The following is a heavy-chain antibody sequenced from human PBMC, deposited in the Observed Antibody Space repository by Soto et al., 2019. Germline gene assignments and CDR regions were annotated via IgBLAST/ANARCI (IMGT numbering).Heavy chain of an antibody. V-gene: IGHV4-39*01. Sequence: SDTLSLTCTIPGSSITSSSYYWVWIRQPPGKGLEWIGSIYYSGSTYYNPSLKSRVTISVDTSKNQFSLKLSSVTAADTAVYYCAKGGSGSYSNAFDIWGQGTMVT. CDR2: IYYSGST. CDR3: AKGGSGSYSNAFDI. D-gene: IGHD3-10*01. CDR1: GSSITSSSYY. J-gene: IGHJ3*02.